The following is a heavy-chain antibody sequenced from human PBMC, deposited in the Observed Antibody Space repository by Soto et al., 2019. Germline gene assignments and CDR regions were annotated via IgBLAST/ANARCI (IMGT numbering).Heavy chain of an antibody. CDR1: GFTFSSYG. V-gene: IGHV3-30*18. CDR2: ISYDGSNK. Sequence: GGSLRLSCAASGFTFSSYGMHWVRQAPGKGLEWVAVISYDGSNKYYADSVKGRFTISRDNSKNTLYLQMNSLRVEDTAVYYCAKDRGSTRCCVFNRGQGTPVTVSS. D-gene: IGHD2-2*01. CDR3: AKDRGSTRCCVFN. J-gene: IGHJ4*02.